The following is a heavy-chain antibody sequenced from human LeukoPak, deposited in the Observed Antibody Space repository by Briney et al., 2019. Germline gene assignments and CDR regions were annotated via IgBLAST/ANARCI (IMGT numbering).Heavy chain of an antibody. CDR3: ARCTTGRTFGSLREIKRSREIDY. Sequence: GGSLRLSCAASGFSFSSYSMNWVRQAPGKGLECVSSISSSSSNIYYADSVKGRFTISRDNAKNSLYLQMNSLRVEDTAVYYCARCTTGRTFGSLREIKRSREIDYWGQGTLVTVSS. J-gene: IGHJ4*02. CDR1: GFSFSSYS. CDR2: ISSSSSNI. V-gene: IGHV3-21*01. D-gene: IGHD1-1*01.